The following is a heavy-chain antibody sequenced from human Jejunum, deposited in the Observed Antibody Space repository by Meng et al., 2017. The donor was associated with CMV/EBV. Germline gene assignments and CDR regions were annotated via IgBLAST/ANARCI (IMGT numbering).Heavy chain of an antibody. J-gene: IGHJ5*02. V-gene: IGHV3-7*03. CDR2: IRPDGSEK. Sequence: SCAASGFSFSDYWMTWVRQAPGKGLEWVASIRPDGSEKKYVDSLRGRFTISRDNAKNSLYLQMNSLRVEDTAMYYCARGVGWGRFDAWGQGTLVTVSS. D-gene: IGHD6-19*01. CDR1: GFSFSDYW. CDR3: ARGVGWGRFDA.